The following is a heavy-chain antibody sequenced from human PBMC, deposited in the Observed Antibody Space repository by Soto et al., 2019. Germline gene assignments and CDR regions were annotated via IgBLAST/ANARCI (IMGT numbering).Heavy chain of an antibody. Sequence: SETLSLTCTVSGDSISSGDYYWSWIRQSPDMGLEWIGHIYDGGRTYNNPSLESRVTMSVDTSKSQLSLTLSSVSAADTAVYYCARGPSGDKVDSWGQGTLVTVSS. CDR2: IYDGGRT. D-gene: IGHD7-27*01. CDR1: GDSISSGDYY. CDR3: ARGPSGDKVDS. J-gene: IGHJ4*02. V-gene: IGHV4-30-4*01.